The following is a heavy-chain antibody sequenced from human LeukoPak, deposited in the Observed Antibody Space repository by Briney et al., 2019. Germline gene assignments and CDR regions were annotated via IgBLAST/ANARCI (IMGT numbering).Heavy chain of an antibody. CDR2: ISYDGSNK. J-gene: IGHJ4*02. CDR1: GFTFSSYA. Sequence: GGSLRLSRAASGFTFSSYAMHWVRQAPGKGLEWVAVISYDGSNKYYADSVKGRFTISRDNSKNTLYLQMNSLRAEDTAVYYCARVILTGYWTISRTPAFDYWGQGTLVTVSS. CDR3: ARVILTGYWTISRTPAFDY. D-gene: IGHD3-9*01. V-gene: IGHV3-30*04.